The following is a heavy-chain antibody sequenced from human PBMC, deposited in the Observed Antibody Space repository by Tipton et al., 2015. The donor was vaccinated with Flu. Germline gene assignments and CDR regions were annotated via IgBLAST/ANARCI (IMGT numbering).Heavy chain of an antibody. CDR1: GGSISSGDYY. D-gene: IGHD6-13*01. CDR3: ARGRGIAAAGPCDY. V-gene: IGHV4-30-4*01. CDR2: IYYSGST. Sequence: TLSLTCTVSGGSISSGDYYWSWIRQPPGKGLEWIGYIYYSGSTYYNPSLKRRVTISVDTSKNQFSLKLSSVTAADTAVYYCARGRGIAAAGPCDYWGQGTLVTVSS. J-gene: IGHJ4*02.